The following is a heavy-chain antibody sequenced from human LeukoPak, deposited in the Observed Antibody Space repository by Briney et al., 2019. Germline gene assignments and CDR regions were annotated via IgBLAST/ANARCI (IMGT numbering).Heavy chain of an antibody. Sequence: GVLRLSCTASGFTFGDYAMSWVRQAPGKGLEWVGFIRSKAYGGTTEYAASVKGRFTISRDDSKSIAYRQMNSLKTEDTAVYYCTRGAFFGAYYYYYMDVWGKGTTVTVSS. CDR1: GFTFGDYA. CDR3: TRGAFFGAYYYYYMDV. D-gene: IGHD3-10*01. V-gene: IGHV3-49*04. J-gene: IGHJ6*03. CDR2: IRSKAYGGTT.